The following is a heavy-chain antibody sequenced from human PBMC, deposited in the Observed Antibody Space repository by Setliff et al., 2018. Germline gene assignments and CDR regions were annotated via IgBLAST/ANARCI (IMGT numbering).Heavy chain of an antibody. J-gene: IGHJ4*02. CDR1: ADSISSGGYY. CDR2: IYYSGST. D-gene: IGHD5-18*01. V-gene: IGHV4-31*03. CDR3: ARETTAWGYVDTAMVTFIDQ. Sequence: SETLSLTCNVSADSISSGGYYWSWIRQHPGKGLEWIGYIYYSGSTYYNPSLKSRVTISVDTSKNQFSLKLSSVTAADTAVYYCARETTAWGYVDTAMVTFIDQWGQGTLVTVSS.